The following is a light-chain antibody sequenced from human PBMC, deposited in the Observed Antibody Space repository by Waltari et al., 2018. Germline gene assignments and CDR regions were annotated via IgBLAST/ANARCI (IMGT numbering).Light chain of an antibody. CDR1: SPRRYY. V-gene: IGLV3-19*01. J-gene: IGLJ3*02. CDR3: HSPDPFFTRV. Sequence: SSELTQDPTVSVALGQTVRINSQGDSPRRYYQTWYPQRPGQAPILVLYGQDSRPSGIPDRFSGSISGNTASLTITGAQAEDEADYYCHSPDPFFTRVFGGGTRLTV. CDR2: GQD.